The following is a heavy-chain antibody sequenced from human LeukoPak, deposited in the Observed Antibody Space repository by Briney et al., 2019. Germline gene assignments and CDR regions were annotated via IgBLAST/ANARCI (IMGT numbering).Heavy chain of an antibody. CDR3: ARGPLYYYDSSGKGWFDP. D-gene: IGHD3-22*01. CDR2: IYYSGST. Sequence: SETLSLTCTVSGGSIGSYYWSWIRQPPGKGLEWIGYIYYSGSTNYNPSLKSRVTISVDTSKNQFSLKLSSVTAADTAVYYCARGPLYYYDSSGKGWFDPWGQGTLVTVSS. CDR1: GGSIGSYY. V-gene: IGHV4-59*01. J-gene: IGHJ5*02.